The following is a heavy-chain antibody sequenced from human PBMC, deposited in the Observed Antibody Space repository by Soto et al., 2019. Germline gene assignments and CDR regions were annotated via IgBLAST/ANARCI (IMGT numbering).Heavy chain of an antibody. CDR3: AKWKGGYSLYYFDY. J-gene: IGHJ4*02. CDR1: GFTFSNAW. CDR2: ISGSGGST. V-gene: IGHV3-23*01. Sequence: GGSLRLSCAASGFTFSNAWMSWVRQAPGKGLEWVSAISGSGGSTYYADSVKGRFTISRDNSKNTLYLQMNSLRAEDTAVYYCAKWKGGYSLYYFDYWGQGTLVTVSS. D-gene: IGHD3-22*01.